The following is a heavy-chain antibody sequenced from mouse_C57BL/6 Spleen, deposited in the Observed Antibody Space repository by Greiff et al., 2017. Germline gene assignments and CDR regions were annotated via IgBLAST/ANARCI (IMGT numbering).Heavy chain of an antibody. D-gene: IGHD1-1*01. CDR2: IDPSDSHT. Sequence: QVQLQQPGAELVMPGASVKLSCKASGYTFTSYWMHWVKQRPGQGLEWIGEIDPSDSHTNYNQKFKGKSTLTVDKSSSTAYMQLSSLTSEDSAVYYCARFSTTVVARGYFDVWGTGTTVTVSS. V-gene: IGHV1-69*01. CDR1: GYTFTSYW. J-gene: IGHJ1*03. CDR3: ARFSTTVVARGYFDV.